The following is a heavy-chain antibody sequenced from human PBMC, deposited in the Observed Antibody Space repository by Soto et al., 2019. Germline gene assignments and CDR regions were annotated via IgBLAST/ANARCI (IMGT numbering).Heavy chain of an antibody. Sequence: PSETLSLTWTVSGGSISSYYWSWIRQPPGKGLEWIGYIYYSGSTNYNPSLKSRVTISVDTSKNQFSLKLSSVTAADTAVYYCARSSAGAIDYWGQGTLVTVSS. CDR3: ARSSAGAIDY. CDR2: IYYSGST. V-gene: IGHV4-59*01. D-gene: IGHD6-13*01. J-gene: IGHJ4*02. CDR1: GGSISSYY.